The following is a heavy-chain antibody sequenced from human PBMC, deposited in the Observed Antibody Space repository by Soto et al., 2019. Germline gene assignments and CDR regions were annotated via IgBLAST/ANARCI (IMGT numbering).Heavy chain of an antibody. D-gene: IGHD1-20*01. V-gene: IGHV4-30-4*01. CDR1: GGSISSGDDF. CDR2: IYYSGST. J-gene: IGHJ6*02. Sequence: QVQLQESGPGLVKPSQTLSLTCTVSGGSISSGDDFWTWIRQPPGKGLEWIGYIYYSGSTYYNPSLNSRLTMSVDTSKNQFSLKLSSVTAADTAVYYCARERAKWKDYYYYGMDVWGQGTTVTVSS. CDR3: ARERAKWKDYYYYGMDV.